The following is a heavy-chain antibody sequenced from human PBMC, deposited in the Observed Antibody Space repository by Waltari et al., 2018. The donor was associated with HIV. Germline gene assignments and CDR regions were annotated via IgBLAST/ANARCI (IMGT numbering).Heavy chain of an antibody. Sequence: QVQLVQSGAEVKKPGASVKVSCKASVYTFTSYDVNWVRQATGQGFEWMGWMNTNSDNTVYAQKFQGRVTMTMNTSISTAYMERSSLRSEDTAVYYCARHKSGYNDNWGQGTLVTVSS. CDR3: ARHKSGYNDN. D-gene: IGHD3-3*01. CDR1: VYTFTSYD. J-gene: IGHJ4*02. CDR2: MNTNSDNT. V-gene: IGHV1-8*01.